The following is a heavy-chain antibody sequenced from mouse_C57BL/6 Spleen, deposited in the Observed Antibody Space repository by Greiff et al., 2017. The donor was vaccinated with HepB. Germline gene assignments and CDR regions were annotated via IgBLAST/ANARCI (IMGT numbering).Heavy chain of an antibody. J-gene: IGHJ4*01. CDR3: SDSSGDAMDY. CDR2: IDPENGDT. D-gene: IGHD3-2*02. V-gene: IGHV14-4*01. CDR1: GFNIKDDY. Sequence: EVQLQQSGAELVRPGASVKLSCTASGFNIKDDYMHWVKQRPEQGLEWIGWIDPENGDTEYASKFQGKATITADTSSNTAYLQLSSLTSEDTAVYYCSDSSGDAMDYWGQGTSVAVAS.